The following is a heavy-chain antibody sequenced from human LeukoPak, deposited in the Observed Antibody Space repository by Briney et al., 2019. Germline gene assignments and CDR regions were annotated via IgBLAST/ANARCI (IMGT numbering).Heavy chain of an antibody. CDR2: ISYDGSNK. CDR3: ARESESSGWYDY. V-gene: IGHV3-30*03. D-gene: IGHD6-19*01. CDR1: GFTFSSYG. Sequence: GGSLRLSCVASGFTFSSYGIHWVRQAPGKGLQWVVLISYDGSNKYYADSVKGRFTISRDNSKNSLYLQMNSLRSDDTALYYCARESESSGWYDYWGQGTLVTVSS. J-gene: IGHJ4*02.